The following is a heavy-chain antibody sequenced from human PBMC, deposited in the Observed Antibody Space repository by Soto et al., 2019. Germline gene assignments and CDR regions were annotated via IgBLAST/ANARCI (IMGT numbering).Heavy chain of an antibody. J-gene: IGHJ4*02. Sequence: QVQLVESGGGVVQPGRSLRLSCAASGFTFSSYAMHWVRQAPGKGLEWVAVISYDGSNKYYVDSVKGRFTISRDNSKNTLYLQMNSLRAEDTAVYYCARVTVVTLFDYWGQGTLVTVSS. V-gene: IGHV3-30-3*01. CDR1: GFTFSSYA. CDR2: ISYDGSNK. CDR3: ARVTVVTLFDY. D-gene: IGHD2-21*02.